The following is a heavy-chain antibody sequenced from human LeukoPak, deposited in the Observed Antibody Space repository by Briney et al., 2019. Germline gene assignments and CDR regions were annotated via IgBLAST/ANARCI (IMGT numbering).Heavy chain of an antibody. CDR3: ARESGDYVWFDP. J-gene: IGHJ5*02. Sequence: GGSLRLSCAASGFTFSSYAMHWVRQAPGKGLEWVAVISYDGSNKYYADSVKGRFTISRDNSKNTLYLQMNSLRAEDTAVYYCARESGDYVWFDPWGQGTLVSVSS. D-gene: IGHD4-17*01. CDR1: GFTFSSYA. CDR2: ISYDGSNK. V-gene: IGHV3-30*04.